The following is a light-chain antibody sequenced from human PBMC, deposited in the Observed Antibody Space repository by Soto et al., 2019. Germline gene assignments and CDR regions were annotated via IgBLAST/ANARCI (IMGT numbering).Light chain of an antibody. CDR2: EVT. J-gene: IGLJ2*01. V-gene: IGLV2-23*02. Sequence: QSALTQPASVSGSPGQSITISCTGTSSDVGSHNFVSWHQQRPGKAPKLMIFEVTKRPSGVSSRFSASKSGNTASLTISGVQAEDEADYYCCSYAGTTTWVFGGGTKVTVL. CDR1: SSDVGSHNF. CDR3: CSYAGTTTWV.